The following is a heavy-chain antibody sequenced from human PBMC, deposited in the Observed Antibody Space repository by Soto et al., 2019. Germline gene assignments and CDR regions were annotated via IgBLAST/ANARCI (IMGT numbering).Heavy chain of an antibody. CDR1: GGFISSGGYS. CDR3: VRGVLS. D-gene: IGHD3-10*01. V-gene: IGHV4-31*03. CDR2: IHHSGST. J-gene: IGHJ1*01. Sequence: QVQLQESGPGLVKASQTMSLTCNVSGGFISSGGYSWTWIRQHPGKGLEWIGNIHHSGSTIYNPSLKSRVSISVDTSKNPFSLKLSSVKAADTAVYFCVRGVLSWGQGTLVTVSS.